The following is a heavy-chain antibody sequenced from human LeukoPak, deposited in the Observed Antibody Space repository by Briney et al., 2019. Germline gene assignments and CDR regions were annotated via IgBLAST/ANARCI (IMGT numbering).Heavy chain of an antibody. J-gene: IGHJ2*01. Sequence: ASVKVSCKASGYTFTGYYMHWVRQAPGQGLEWMGRINPNSGGTNYAQKFQGRVTMTRETSISTAYMELSRLRSDDTAVYYCARADIAVAGGNWYFDLWGRGTLVTVSS. D-gene: IGHD6-19*01. V-gene: IGHV1-2*06. CDR1: GYTFTGYY. CDR3: ARADIAVAGGNWYFDL. CDR2: INPNSGGT.